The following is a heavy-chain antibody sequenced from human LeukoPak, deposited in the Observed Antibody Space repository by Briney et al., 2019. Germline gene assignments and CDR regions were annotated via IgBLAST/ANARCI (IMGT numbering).Heavy chain of an antibody. CDR1: GYTFTSYA. V-gene: IGHV7-4-1*02. CDR2: INTNTGNP. J-gene: IGHJ6*02. CDR3: ARDQGSYGSNYYYYYGMDV. Sequence: ASVTVSCKASGYTFTSYAMNWVRQAPGQGLEWMGWINTNTGNPTYAQGFTGRFVFSLDTSVSTAYLQISSLKAEDTAVYYCARDQGSYGSNYYYYYGMDVWGQGTTVTVSS. D-gene: IGHD5-18*01.